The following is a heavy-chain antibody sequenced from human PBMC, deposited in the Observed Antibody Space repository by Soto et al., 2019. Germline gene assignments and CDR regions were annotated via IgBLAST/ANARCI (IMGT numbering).Heavy chain of an antibody. CDR1: GFTVSSNY. CDR2: IYSGGST. J-gene: IGHJ3*02. Sequence: GGSLRFSCAASGFTVSSNYMSWVRQAPGKGLEWVSVIYSGGSTYYADSVKGRFTISRDNSKNTLYLQMNSLRAEDTAVYYCARERRRYSYGFGGGRRDSAFDIWGQGTMVTVSS. CDR3: ARERRRYSYGFGGGRRDSAFDI. D-gene: IGHD5-18*01. V-gene: IGHV3-53*01.